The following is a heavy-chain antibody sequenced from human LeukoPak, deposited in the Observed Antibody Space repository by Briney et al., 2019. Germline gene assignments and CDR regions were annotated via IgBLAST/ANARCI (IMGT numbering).Heavy chain of an antibody. D-gene: IGHD2-2*03. CDR3: ARDPGYCSSTSCYLDY. J-gene: IGHJ4*02. Sequence: ASVKVSCKASGGTFSSYAISWVRQAPGQGLEWMGGIIPIFGTANYAQKFQGRVTITADESTSTAYMELSSLRSEDTAVYYCARDPGYCSSTSCYLDYWGQGTLVTVSS. V-gene: IGHV1-69*13. CDR1: GGTFSSYA. CDR2: IIPIFGTA.